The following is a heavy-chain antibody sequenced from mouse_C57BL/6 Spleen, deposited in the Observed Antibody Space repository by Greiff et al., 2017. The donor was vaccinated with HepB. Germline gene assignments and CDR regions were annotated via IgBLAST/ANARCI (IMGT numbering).Heavy chain of an antibody. CDR3: ARPNSAGSFDV. CDR1: GYTFTSYW. D-gene: IGHD3-1*01. V-gene: IGHV1-64*01. J-gene: IGHJ1*03. CDR2: IHPNSGST. Sequence: VQLQQSGAELVKPGASVKLSCKASGYTFTSYWMHWVKQRPGQGLEWIGMIHPNSGSTNYNEKFKSKATLTVDKSSSTAYMQLSSLTSEDSAVYYCARPNSAGSFDVWGTGTTVTVSS.